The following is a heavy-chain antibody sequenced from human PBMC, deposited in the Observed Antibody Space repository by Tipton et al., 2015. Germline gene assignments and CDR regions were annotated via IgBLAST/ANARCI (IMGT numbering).Heavy chain of an antibody. D-gene: IGHD5-24*01. V-gene: IGHV4-31*02. CDR3: ARDGYNSNYFDY. CDR1: GGAITSDGFY. CDR2: IFYTGST. Sequence: LRLSCTVSGGAITSDGFYWSWIRQHPGKGLEWIGYIFYTGSTYYNPSLKSRATLSVDTSKNQFSLKLCSVTAADTAVYYCARDGYNSNYFDYRGQGTLVTVSS. J-gene: IGHJ4*02.